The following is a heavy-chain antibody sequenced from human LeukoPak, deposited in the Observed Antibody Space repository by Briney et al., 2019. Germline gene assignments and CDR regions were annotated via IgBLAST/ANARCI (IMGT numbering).Heavy chain of an antibody. D-gene: IGHD1-14*01. CDR1: GFSFSTYG. V-gene: IGHV3-30*03. CDR3: ASRTGVY. J-gene: IGHJ4*02. CDR2: ITYDGYYK. Sequence: GGSLRLSCAASGFSFSTYGMHWVRQAPGKGLEWVAVITYDGYYKYYANSVKGRFTISSDNSKNTLYLQMNNLRAEDTAVYYCASRTGVYWGQGTLVSVSS.